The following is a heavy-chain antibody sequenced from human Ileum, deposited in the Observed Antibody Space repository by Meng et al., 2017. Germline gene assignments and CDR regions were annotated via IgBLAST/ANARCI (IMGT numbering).Heavy chain of an antibody. Sequence: SGSAHVEPSQPLSLTFTVSGAYISLVCYVGSWIRQPPGNGLEWIVYIYYSGSTYYNPSLTSRVTIPVDTSKNQFSLKLRSVTDTDTAVYYRARGPGSGYYSYWGQGTLVTVSS. J-gene: IGHJ4*02. CDR3: ARGPGSGYYSY. CDR2: IYYSGST. CDR1: GAYISLVCYV. D-gene: IGHD3-22*01. V-gene: IGHV4-31*03.